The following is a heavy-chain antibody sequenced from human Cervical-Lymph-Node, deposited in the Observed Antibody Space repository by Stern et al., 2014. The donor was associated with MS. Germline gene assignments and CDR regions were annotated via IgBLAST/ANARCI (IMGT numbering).Heavy chain of an antibody. Sequence: EMQLVESGGALVQPGGSLRLSCAASGFTFSRHAMHWVRQAPGKGLECVSTISDDGSRTYYANSVKGRFTISRDNSKNTLYLQLGSLRVDDMALYYCARGRGGATVRYFDYWGQGALVTVSS. CDR3: ARGRGGATVRYFDY. J-gene: IGHJ4*02. CDR1: GFTFSRHA. V-gene: IGHV3-64*01. D-gene: IGHD1-26*01. CDR2: ISDDGSRT.